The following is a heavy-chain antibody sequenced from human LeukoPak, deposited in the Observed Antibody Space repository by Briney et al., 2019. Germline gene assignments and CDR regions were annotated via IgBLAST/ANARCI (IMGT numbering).Heavy chain of an antibody. Sequence: SETLSLTCTVSGGSISSYYWSWIRQPPGKGLEWIGYIYYSGSTNYNPSLKSRVTISVDTSKNQFSLKLSSVTAADTAVYYCARHMGGSYYTDAFDIWGQGIMVTVSS. CDR1: GGSISSYY. D-gene: IGHD1-26*01. J-gene: IGHJ3*02. V-gene: IGHV4-59*08. CDR2: IYYSGST. CDR3: ARHMGGSYYTDAFDI.